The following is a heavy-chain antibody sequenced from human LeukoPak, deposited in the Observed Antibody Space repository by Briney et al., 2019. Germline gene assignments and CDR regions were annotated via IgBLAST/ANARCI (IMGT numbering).Heavy chain of an antibody. V-gene: IGHV1-2*02. CDR3: AANYYDSSGYYYAFDI. D-gene: IGHD3-22*01. CDR2: INPNSGGT. CDR1: GYTFTGYY. Sequence: ASVKVSCKACGYTFTGYYMHWVRQAPGQGLEWMGWINPNSGGTNYAQKFQGRVTMTRDTSISTAYMELSRLRSDDTAVYYCAANYYDSSGYYYAFDIWGQGTMVTVSS. J-gene: IGHJ3*02.